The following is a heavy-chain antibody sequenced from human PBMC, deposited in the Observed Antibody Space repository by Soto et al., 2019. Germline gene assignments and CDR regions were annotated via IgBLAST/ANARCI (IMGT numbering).Heavy chain of an antibody. CDR3: ARLQGLGGSATSGWFDP. J-gene: IGHJ5*02. CDR2: IYYSGST. Sequence: SETLSLTCTVSGGSISSYYWSWIRQPPGKGLEWIGYIYYSGSTNYNPSLKSRVTISVDTSKNQFSLKLSSVTAADTAVYYCARLQGLGGSATSGWFDPWGQGTLVTVSS. CDR1: GGSISSYY. D-gene: IGHD3-10*01. V-gene: IGHV4-59*08.